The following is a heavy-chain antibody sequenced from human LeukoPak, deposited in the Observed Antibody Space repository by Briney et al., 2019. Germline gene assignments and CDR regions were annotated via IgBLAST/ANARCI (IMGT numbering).Heavy chain of an antibody. V-gene: IGHV1-18*01. J-gene: IGHJ4*02. CDR3: ARVYTAGWYGDYFDY. CDR1: GYIFTSYG. Sequence: ASVKVSCEASGYIFTSYGISWVRQAPGQGLEWMGWISAYNGNTDYSQKYQGRVTMTTDTSTSTAYKELRSLRSDDTAVYYCARVYTAGWYGDYFDYWGQGTLVTVSS. D-gene: IGHD6-19*01. CDR2: ISAYNGNT.